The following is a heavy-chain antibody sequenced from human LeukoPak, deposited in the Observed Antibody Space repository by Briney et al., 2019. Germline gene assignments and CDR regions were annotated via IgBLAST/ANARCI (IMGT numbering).Heavy chain of an antibody. CDR2: LYHSGST. Sequence: PSETLSLTCTVSGGSISTPGYYWGWIRQPPGKGLEWIGSLYHSGSTYYKPSLKSQATISVDKSKNQCSLKLRSVTAADTAVYYCARRGDSSGYYVFDYWGQGTLVTVSS. CDR3: ARRGDSSGYYVFDY. J-gene: IGHJ4*02. CDR1: GGSISTPGYY. V-gene: IGHV4-39*01. D-gene: IGHD3-22*01.